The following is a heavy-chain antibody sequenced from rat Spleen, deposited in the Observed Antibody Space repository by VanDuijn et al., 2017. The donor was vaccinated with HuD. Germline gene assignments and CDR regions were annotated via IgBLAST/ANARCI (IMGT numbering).Heavy chain of an antibody. V-gene: IGHV3-3*01. CDR2: INSAGST. J-gene: IGHJ2*01. Sequence: EVQLQESGPGLVKPSQSLSLTCSVTGYSITSSYRWNWIRKFPGNKLEWMGYINSAGSTNYNPSLKSRISITRDTSKNQFFLQVNSVTTEDTATYYCARRNNYGGGFDYWGQGVMVTVSS. D-gene: IGHD1-11*01. CDR1: GYSITSSYR. CDR3: ARRNNYGGGFDY.